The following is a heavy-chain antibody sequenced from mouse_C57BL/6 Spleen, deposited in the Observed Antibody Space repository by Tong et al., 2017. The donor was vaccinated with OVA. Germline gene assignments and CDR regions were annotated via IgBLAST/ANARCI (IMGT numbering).Heavy chain of an antibody. CDR1: GFSLTSYG. Sequence: VQLQESGPGLVAPSQSLSITCTVSGFSLTSYGVHWVRQPPGKGLEWLGVIWGDGSTNYHSALISRLSISKDNSKSQVFLKLNSLQTDDTATYYCAKEVKFITTVEAWFAYWGQGTLVTVSA. CDR3: AKEVKFITTVEAWFAY. V-gene: IGHV2-3*01. D-gene: IGHD1-1*01. CDR2: IWGDGST. J-gene: IGHJ3*01.